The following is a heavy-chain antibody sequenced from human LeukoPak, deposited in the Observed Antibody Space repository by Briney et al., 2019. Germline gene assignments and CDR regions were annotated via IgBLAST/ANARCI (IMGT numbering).Heavy chain of an antibody. V-gene: IGHV4-39*07. J-gene: IGHJ3*02. CDR3: ARYRSGWSAFDI. Sequence: PSETLSRTCTVSGRSISSSSFYWGWIRQPPGKGLEWIGSIYYSGSTYYDPSLKSRVTISVDTSKNQFSLKLTSVTAADTAAYYCARYRSGWSAFDIWGQGTMVTVSS. CDR1: GRSISSSSFY. D-gene: IGHD6-19*01. CDR2: IYYSGST.